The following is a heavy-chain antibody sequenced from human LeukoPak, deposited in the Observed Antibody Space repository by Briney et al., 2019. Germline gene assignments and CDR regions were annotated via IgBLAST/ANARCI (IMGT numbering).Heavy chain of an antibody. CDR3: TRGGGYFDY. CDR1: GFTFTNYW. Sequence: GGSLRLSCAASGFTFTNYWMSWVRQAPGKGLEWVANIKEDGSEKYYVDSVKGRFTISRDNAKNSVYLQMNSLRAEDTAVYYCTRGGGYFDYWGQGTLVTVSS. V-gene: IGHV3-7*04. D-gene: IGHD3-10*01. CDR2: IKEDGSEK. J-gene: IGHJ4*02.